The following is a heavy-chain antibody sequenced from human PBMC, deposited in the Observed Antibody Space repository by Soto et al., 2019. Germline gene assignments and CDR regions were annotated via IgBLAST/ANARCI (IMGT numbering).Heavy chain of an antibody. CDR3: AKGIVPATIRGEYYFDY. CDR1: GFTFDDYA. Sequence: GGSLRLSCAASGFTFDDYAMHWVRQAPGKCLEWVAGITWNRDIIVYADSVKGRFTISRDNAKNSLSLQMDSLRPEDTAFYYCAKGIVPATIRGEYYFDYWGQGXLVTVYS. CDR2: ITWNRDII. D-gene: IGHD2-2*02. V-gene: IGHV3-9*01. J-gene: IGHJ4*02.